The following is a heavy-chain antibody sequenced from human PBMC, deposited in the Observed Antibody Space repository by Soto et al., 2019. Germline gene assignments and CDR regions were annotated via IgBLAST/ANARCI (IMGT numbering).Heavy chain of an antibody. J-gene: IGHJ6*02. CDR1: GGSISSSSYY. Sequence: SETLSLTCTVSGGSISSSSYYWGLIRQPPGKGLEWIGSIYYSGSTYYNPSLKSRVTIFVDTSKNQFSLKLSSVTAADTAVYYCARLGNKEIYYYGMDVWGQGTTVTVSS. V-gene: IGHV4-39*01. CDR3: ARLGNKEIYYYGMDV. D-gene: IGHD3-10*01. CDR2: IYYSGST.